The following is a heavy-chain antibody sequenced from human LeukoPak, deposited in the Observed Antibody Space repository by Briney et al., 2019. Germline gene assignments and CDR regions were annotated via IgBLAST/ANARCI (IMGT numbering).Heavy chain of an antibody. V-gene: IGHV3-74*01. CDR1: GFTFSSYW. CDR3: AKGGGYEAQYYYYYLDV. J-gene: IGHJ6*03. D-gene: IGHD5-12*01. Sequence: GGSLRLSCAASGFTFSSYWMHWVRQVPGKGLVWVSRINSDGLSTTYADSVKGRFTISRDNAKNTLYLQMKSLRAEDTAVYYCAKGGGYEAQYYYYYLDVWGKGTTVTISS. CDR2: INSDGLST.